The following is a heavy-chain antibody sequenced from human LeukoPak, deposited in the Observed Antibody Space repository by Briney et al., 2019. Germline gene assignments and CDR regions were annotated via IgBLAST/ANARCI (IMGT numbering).Heavy chain of an antibody. CDR3: AKGGLKLRTPFDY. Sequence: GSLRLSCAAPGFPFSSYAMRWVRQAPGEGLGWVSAISGSGGSTYYADSVKGRFTISRDNSKNTLYLQMNSLRAEDTAVYYCAKGGLKLRTPFDYWGQGTLVTVSS. CDR2: ISGSGGST. V-gene: IGHV3-23*01. D-gene: IGHD2-15*01. J-gene: IGHJ4*02. CDR1: GFPFSSYA.